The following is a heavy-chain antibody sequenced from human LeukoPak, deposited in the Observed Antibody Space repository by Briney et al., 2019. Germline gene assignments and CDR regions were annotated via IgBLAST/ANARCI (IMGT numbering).Heavy chain of an antibody. D-gene: IGHD4-17*01. J-gene: IGHJ6*02. V-gene: IGHV1-18*01. CDR1: GYTFTSYG. Sequence: ASVKVSCKASGYTFTSYGISWVRQAPGQGLEWMGWISAYNGNTNYAQRLQGRVTMTTDTSTSTAYMELRSLRSDDTAVYYCAREKRGYGDYGIDYYYGMDVWGQGTTVTVSS. CDR3: AREKRGYGDYGIDYYYGMDV. CDR2: ISAYNGNT.